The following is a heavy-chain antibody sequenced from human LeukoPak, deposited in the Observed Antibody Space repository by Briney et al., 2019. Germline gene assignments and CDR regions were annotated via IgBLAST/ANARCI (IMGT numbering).Heavy chain of an antibody. D-gene: IGHD6-13*01. CDR3: ARDGAAAGLYFDL. CDR2: IHLNGGEK. Sequence: GGSLRLSRAVSGFTFSDYWMNWVRQAPGKGLEWVASIHLNGGEKSYVDSVKGRFTISRDNPKNSLYLQMSSLRAEDTGVYYCARDGAAAGLYFDLWGQGTLVTVSS. V-gene: IGHV3-7*01. CDR1: GFTFSDYW. J-gene: IGHJ4*01.